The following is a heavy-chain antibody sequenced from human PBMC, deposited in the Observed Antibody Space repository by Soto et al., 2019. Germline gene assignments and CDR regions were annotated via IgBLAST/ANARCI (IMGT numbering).Heavy chain of an antibody. CDR1: GGSISSGDYY. Sequence: SETLSLTCTVFGGSISSGDYYRSWIRQPPGKGLEWIGYIYYSGSTYYNPSLKSRVTISVDTSKNQFSLKLSSVTAADTAVYYCARDLLIARSAAGMSWGQGTLVTVSS. D-gene: IGHD6-13*01. CDR2: IYYSGST. CDR3: ARDLLIARSAAGMS. J-gene: IGHJ4*02. V-gene: IGHV4-30-4*01.